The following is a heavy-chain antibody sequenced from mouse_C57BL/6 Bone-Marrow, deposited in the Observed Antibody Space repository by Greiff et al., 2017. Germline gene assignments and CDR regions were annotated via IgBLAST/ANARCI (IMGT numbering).Heavy chain of an antibody. Sequence: QVQLQQSGAELARPGASVKLSCKASGYTFTSYGISWVKQRTGQGLEWIGEIYPRSGNTYYNEKFKGKATLTADKSSSTAYMELRSLTSEDSAVYFCARLRLRRSGYFDVWGTGTTVTVSS. D-gene: IGHD2-4*01. J-gene: IGHJ1*03. CDR1: GYTFTSYG. V-gene: IGHV1-81*01. CDR2: IYPRSGNT. CDR3: ARLRLRRSGYFDV.